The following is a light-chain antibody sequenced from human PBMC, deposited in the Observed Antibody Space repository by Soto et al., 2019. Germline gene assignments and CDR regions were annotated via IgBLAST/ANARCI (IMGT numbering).Light chain of an antibody. Sequence: EIVMTQSPATLSVSPGERATLSCRASQSVSSNLAWYQQKPGQAPRLLIYGASPRATGIPARFSGSGSGTEFTLTISSLQSEDFAVYYCQQDNNWPPYTCGQGTKLEIK. CDR1: QSVSSN. V-gene: IGKV3-15*01. CDR3: QQDNNWPPYT. CDR2: GAS. J-gene: IGKJ2*01.